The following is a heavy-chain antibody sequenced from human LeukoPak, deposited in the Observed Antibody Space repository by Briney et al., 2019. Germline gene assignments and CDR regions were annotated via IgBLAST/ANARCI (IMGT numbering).Heavy chain of an antibody. CDR1: GYTLTGYY. D-gene: IGHD1-26*01. Sequence: GASVKVSCKASGYTLTGYYMHWVRQAPGQGLEWMGWINPNSGGTTYAQKFQGRVTMTRDTSISTAYMELSRLRSDDTAVYYCARANFHGLVGAIDYWGQGTLVTVSS. CDR3: ARANFHGLVGAIDY. V-gene: IGHV1-2*02. CDR2: INPNSGGT. J-gene: IGHJ4*02.